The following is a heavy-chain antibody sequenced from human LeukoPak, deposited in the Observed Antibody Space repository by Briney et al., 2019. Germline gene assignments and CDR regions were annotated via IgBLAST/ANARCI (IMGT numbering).Heavy chain of an antibody. J-gene: IGHJ4*02. D-gene: IGHD3-16*01. Sequence: SVSALVKPTQTLTLTCTFSGFPLNTRGKCITSIRQSPGKAPEWLARIDWDGEELYRPSLQSRLTISKDTSKNEVVLEMTKMDPMDTGTYYCARVMATPGAKMIDSWGPGTLITVSS. CDR3: ARVMATPGAKMIDS. CDR1: GFPLNTRGKC. CDR2: IDWDGEE. V-gene: IGHV2-70*17.